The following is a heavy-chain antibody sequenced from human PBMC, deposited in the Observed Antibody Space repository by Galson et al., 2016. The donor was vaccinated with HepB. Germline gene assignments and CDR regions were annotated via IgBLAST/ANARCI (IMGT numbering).Heavy chain of an antibody. J-gene: IGHJ4*02. Sequence: SVKVSCKASGYTFTSYYMHWVRQAPGQGLEWMGIINPSGGSTSYAQKFQGRVTMTRDTSTCTVYMELSSLRSEDTAVYYCARDRHYDGSGSYPSRYFDYWGQGTLVTVSS. D-gene: IGHD3-10*01. V-gene: IGHV1-46*01. CDR3: ARDRHYDGSGSYPSRYFDY. CDR1: GYTFTSYY. CDR2: INPSGGST.